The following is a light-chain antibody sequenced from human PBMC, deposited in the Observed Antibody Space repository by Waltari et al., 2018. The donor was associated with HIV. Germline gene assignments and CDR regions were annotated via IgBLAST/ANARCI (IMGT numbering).Light chain of an antibody. V-gene: IGLV2-23*02. Sequence: QSAPTQPASVSGSPGQSITISCTGPSSDVGSYNLVSWYQQHPGKAPKLMIYEVSKRPSGVSNRFSGSKSGNTASLTISGLQAEDEADYYCCSYAGSSTYVFGTGTKVTVL. CDR2: EVS. CDR3: CSYAGSSTYV. CDR1: SSDVGSYNL. J-gene: IGLJ1*01.